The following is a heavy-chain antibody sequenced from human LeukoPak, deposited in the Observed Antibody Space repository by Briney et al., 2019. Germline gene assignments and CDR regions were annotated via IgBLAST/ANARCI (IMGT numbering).Heavy chain of an antibody. J-gene: IGHJ1*01. CDR1: GGTFSSYA. V-gene: IGHV1-69*05. CDR2: IIPIFGTA. D-gene: IGHD4-17*01. Sequence: SVKVSCKASGGTFSSYAISWVRQAPGQGLEWMGGIIPIFGTANYAQKFQGRVTITTDESTSTAYMELSSLRSEDTAVYHCARDPGGTVEYFQHWGQGTLVTVSS. CDR3: ARDPGGTVEYFQH.